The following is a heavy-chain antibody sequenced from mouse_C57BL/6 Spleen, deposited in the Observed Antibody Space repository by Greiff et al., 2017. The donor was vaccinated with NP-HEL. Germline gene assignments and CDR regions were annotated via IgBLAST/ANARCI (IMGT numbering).Heavy chain of an antibody. Sequence: VQLQQSGAELVRPGTSVKMSCKASGYTFTNYWIGWAKQRPGHGLEWIGDIYPGGGYTNYNEKFKGKATLTADKSSSTAYMQFSSLTSEDSAIYYCARARIYYGSSFYWYFDVWGTGTTVTVSS. V-gene: IGHV1-63*01. J-gene: IGHJ1*03. CDR1: GYTFTNYW. CDR2: IYPGGGYT. D-gene: IGHD1-1*01. CDR3: ARARIYYGSSFYWYFDV.